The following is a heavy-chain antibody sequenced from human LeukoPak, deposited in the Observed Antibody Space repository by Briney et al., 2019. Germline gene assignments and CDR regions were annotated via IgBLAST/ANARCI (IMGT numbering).Heavy chain of an antibody. J-gene: IGHJ4*02. D-gene: IGHD1-26*01. Sequence: PGRSLRLSCAASGFTFSSYAMHWVRQAPGKGLEWVAVIPYDGSNKYYADSVKGRFTISRDNSKNTLYLQMNSLRAEDTAMYYCATNSGSPGGYWGQGTLVTVSS. CDR1: GFTFSSYA. CDR2: IPYDGSNK. V-gene: IGHV3-30-3*01. CDR3: ATNSGSPGGY.